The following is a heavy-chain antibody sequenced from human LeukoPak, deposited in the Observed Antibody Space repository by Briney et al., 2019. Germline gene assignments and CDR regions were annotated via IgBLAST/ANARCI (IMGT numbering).Heavy chain of an antibody. J-gene: IGHJ5*02. Sequence: ASVKVSCKASGYTFTSYAMNWVRQAPGQGLEWMGWINTNTGNPTYAQGFTGRFVFSLDTSVSTTYLQITSLKGDDTAVYYCARANLRFGELGWIDPWGQGTQVTVSS. CDR2: INTNTGNP. D-gene: IGHD3-10*01. CDR3: ARANLRFGELGWIDP. CDR1: GYTFTSYA. V-gene: IGHV7-4-1*02.